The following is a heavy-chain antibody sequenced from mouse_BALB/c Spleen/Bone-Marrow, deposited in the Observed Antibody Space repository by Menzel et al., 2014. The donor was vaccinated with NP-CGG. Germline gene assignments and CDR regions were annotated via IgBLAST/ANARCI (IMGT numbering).Heavy chain of an antibody. CDR1: GFTFTDYY. J-gene: IGHJ2*01. D-gene: IGHD2-4*01. CDR2: IRNKANGYTT. Sequence: EVQLVESGGGLVQPGGSLRLSCTTSGFTFTDYYMSWVRQPPGKALKWLGFIRNKANGYTTEYSASVKGRFTISRDNSQSILYLQMNTLRAEDSATYYCARDRGLTYFDYWGQGTTLTVSS. V-gene: IGHV7-3*02. CDR3: ARDRGLTYFDY.